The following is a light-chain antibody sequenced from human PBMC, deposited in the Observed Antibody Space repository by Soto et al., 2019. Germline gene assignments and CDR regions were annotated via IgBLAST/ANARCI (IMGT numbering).Light chain of an antibody. CDR1: QSISCW. V-gene: IGKV1-5*01. J-gene: IGKJ4*01. CDR3: QKYNSYPLT. CDR2: DAS. Sequence: DIQMTQSPSTLSASVGDRVTITCRASQSISCWLAWYQQKPGKAPKLLIYDASSLESGVPSRFSGSGSGTEFTLTISSLQPDDFATYYCQKYNSYPLTLGGGTKVEI.